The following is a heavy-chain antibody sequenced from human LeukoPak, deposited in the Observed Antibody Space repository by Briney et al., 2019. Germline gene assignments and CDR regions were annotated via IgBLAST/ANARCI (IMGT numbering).Heavy chain of an antibody. Sequence: GSLRLSCAASGFTFSGYYWGWIRQPPGKGLEWIGSIHLSGETSYNPSLKSRVIISVDLPNNQFSLKLSSVTAADTAVYYCARNDPYFDYWGQGTLVTVSS. CDR2: IHLSGET. J-gene: IGHJ4*02. CDR3: ARNDPYFDY. D-gene: IGHD1-1*01. V-gene: IGHV4-38-2*01. CDR1: GFTFSGYY.